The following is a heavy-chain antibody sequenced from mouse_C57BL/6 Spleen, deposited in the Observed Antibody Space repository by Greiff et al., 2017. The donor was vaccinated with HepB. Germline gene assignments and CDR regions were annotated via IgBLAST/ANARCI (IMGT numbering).Heavy chain of an antibody. CDR2: IYPRDGST. J-gene: IGHJ3*01. CDR1: GYTFTSYD. D-gene: IGHD1-1*01. CDR3: ARELNYYGSSYEAWFAY. Sequence: VQLQQSGPELVKPGASVKLSCKASGYTFTSYDINWVKQRPGQGLEWIGWIYPRDGSTKYNEKFKGKATLTVDTSSSTAYMELHSLTSEDSAVYFCARELNYYGSSYEAWFAYGGQGTLVTVSA. V-gene: IGHV1-85*01.